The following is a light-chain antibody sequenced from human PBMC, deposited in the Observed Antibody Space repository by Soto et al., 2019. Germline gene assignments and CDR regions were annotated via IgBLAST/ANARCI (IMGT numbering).Light chain of an antibody. CDR2: DNN. Sequence: QSVLTQPLSVSGAPGQKVTISCSGSSSNIGNNYVSWYQQLPGTAPKLLIYDNNKRPSGIPDRFSGSKSGTSATLGITGLQTGDEADYYCGTWDSSLSVVFGGGTKLTVL. J-gene: IGLJ2*01. CDR1: SSNIGNNY. CDR3: GTWDSSLSVV. V-gene: IGLV1-51*01.